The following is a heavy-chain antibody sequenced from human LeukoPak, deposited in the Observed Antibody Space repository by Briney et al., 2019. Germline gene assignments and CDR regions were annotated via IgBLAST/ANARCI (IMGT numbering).Heavy chain of an antibody. D-gene: IGHD5-24*01. CDR2: ISDSGANT. CDR3: AKRGRGRDGYNFHY. J-gene: IGHJ4*02. Sequence: PGGTLRLSCAASGFTFSSYSMSWVRQAPGKGLEWVSIISDSGANTYYADSVKGRFTISRDNSKNTLYLQMNSLRAEDTAVYYCAKRGRGRDGYNFHYWGQGTLVTVSS. V-gene: IGHV3-23*01. CDR1: GFTFSSYS.